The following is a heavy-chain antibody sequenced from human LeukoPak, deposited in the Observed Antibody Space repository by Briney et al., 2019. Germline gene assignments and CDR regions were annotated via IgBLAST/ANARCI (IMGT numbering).Heavy chain of an antibody. J-gene: IGHJ4*02. CDR2: INSDESST. V-gene: IGHV3-74*01. CDR3: ARVRGYNYGYNY. D-gene: IGHD5-18*01. Sequence: GGSLRLSCAASGFTFSSYWMHWVRQAPGKGLVWVSRINSDESSTNYADSVKGRFTISRDNAKNTLYLQMNRLRAEDTAVYYCARVRGYNYGYNYWGQGTLVTVSS. CDR1: GFTFSSYW.